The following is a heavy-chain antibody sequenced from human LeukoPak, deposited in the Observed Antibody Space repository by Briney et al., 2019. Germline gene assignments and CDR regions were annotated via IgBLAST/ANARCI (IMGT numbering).Heavy chain of an antibody. V-gene: IGHV3-23*01. CDR3: AGDPLPVTTGVY. J-gene: IGHJ4*02. D-gene: IGHD4-11*01. CDR2: IGGGGEST. Sequence: GGSLRLSCAASGFTFSSYAMSWVRQAPGKGLEWVSTIGGGGESTYYADSVKGRFTISRDNSKNTVYLQMNSLRAEDTAVYYCAGDPLPVTTGVYWGQGTLVTVSS. CDR1: GFTFSSYA.